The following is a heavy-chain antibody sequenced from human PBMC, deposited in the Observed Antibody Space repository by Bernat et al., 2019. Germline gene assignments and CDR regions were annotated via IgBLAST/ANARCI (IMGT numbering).Heavy chain of an antibody. CDR2: TNGDGGAT. CDR3: ASLYCSSITCYDY. Sequence: EVQLVESGGGLIQPGGSLGLSCAASGFTFSSYWMSWVRQAPGKGPVLVSRTNGDGGATYYADSVKGRFTISRDNAKNTLYLQLDNLRAEDTAIYYCASLYCSSITCYDYWGQGTLVTVSS. J-gene: IGHJ4*02. D-gene: IGHD2-2*01. V-gene: IGHV3-74*01. CDR1: GFTFSSYW.